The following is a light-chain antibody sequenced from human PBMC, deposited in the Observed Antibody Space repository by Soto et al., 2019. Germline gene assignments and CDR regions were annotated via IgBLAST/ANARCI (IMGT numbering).Light chain of an antibody. CDR1: QSVGYH. V-gene: IGKV3-11*01. Sequence: EIVFTQSPATLSFSPGERATLSCRASQSVGYHLAWYQQKPGQAPRLLIYDASNRATGIPAGFSGSGSGTDFTLTISSLQSQDFAVYYCQQYNKWPRTFGQGTKVDIK. CDR2: DAS. J-gene: IGKJ1*01. CDR3: QQYNKWPRT.